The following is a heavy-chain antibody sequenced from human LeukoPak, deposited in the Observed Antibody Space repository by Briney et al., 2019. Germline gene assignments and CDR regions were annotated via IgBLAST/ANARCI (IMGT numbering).Heavy chain of an antibody. CDR1: GYTFTGYY. D-gene: IGHD3-22*01. CDR3: ARDAHYDSSGYYYD. CDR2: INPNSGGT. Sequence: ASVKVSCKASGYTFTGYYMHWVRQAPGQGLEWMGWINPNSGGTNYAQKFQGRVTMTRDTSISTAYMELSRLRSDDTAVYYCARDAHYDSSGYYYDWGQGTLVTVSS. J-gene: IGHJ4*02. V-gene: IGHV1-2*02.